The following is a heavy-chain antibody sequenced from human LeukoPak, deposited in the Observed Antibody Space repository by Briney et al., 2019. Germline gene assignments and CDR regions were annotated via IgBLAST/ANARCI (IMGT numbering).Heavy chain of an antibody. V-gene: IGHV4-61*01. CDR1: GGSVSSGSYY. CDR3: ARDDSSSWLAYGMDV. Sequence: SETLSLTCTVSGGSVSSGSYYWSWIRQPPGKGLEWIGHIYYSGSTNYNPSLKSRVTISVDTSKNQFSLKLSSVTAADTAVYYCARDDSSSWLAYGMDVWGQGTTVTVSS. D-gene: IGHD6-13*01. J-gene: IGHJ6*02. CDR2: IYYSGST.